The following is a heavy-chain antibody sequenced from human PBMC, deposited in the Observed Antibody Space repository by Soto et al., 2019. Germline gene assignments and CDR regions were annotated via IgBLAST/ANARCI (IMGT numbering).Heavy chain of an antibody. CDR1: GYTFTSYG. D-gene: IGHD1-26*01. CDR3: ARTQGIVGATYSSDY. Sequence: QVQLVQSGAEVKKPGASVKVSCKASGYTFTSYGISWVRQAPGQGLEWMGWISAYNGNTNYAQKLQGRVTMTTDTSTSKADMELRSLRSDDTAVYYCARTQGIVGATYSSDYWGQGTLVTVSS. J-gene: IGHJ4*02. CDR2: ISAYNGNT. V-gene: IGHV1-18*01.